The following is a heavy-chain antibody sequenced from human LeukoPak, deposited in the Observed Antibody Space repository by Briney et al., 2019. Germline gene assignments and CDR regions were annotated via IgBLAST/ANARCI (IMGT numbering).Heavy chain of an antibody. CDR3: AKEYTSGWYFLGYYNYYYMDV. Sequence: GGSLRLSCAASEFTFMSYAMSWVRQAPGKGLEWVSTISGSSTATYYADSVKGRFTIFRDNSQNTLYLQMNSLRAEDTAVYYCAKEYTSGWYFLGYYNYYYMDVWGKGTTVSVSS. CDR2: ISGSSTAT. CDR1: EFTFMSYA. J-gene: IGHJ6*03. D-gene: IGHD6-19*01. V-gene: IGHV3-23*01.